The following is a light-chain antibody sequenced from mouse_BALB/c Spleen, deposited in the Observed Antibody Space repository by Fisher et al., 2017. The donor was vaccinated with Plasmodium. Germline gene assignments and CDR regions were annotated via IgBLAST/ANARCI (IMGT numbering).Light chain of an antibody. CDR1: QSISNY. CDR2: YSS. J-gene: IGKJ5*01. CDR3: QHSNSWPLT. Sequence: DIVLTQSPATLSVTPGDRVSLSCRASQSISNYLHWYQQKSHESPRLLIGYSSQSISGIPTRFSGSGSGTDFTLTINRVETEDFGMYFCQHSNSWPLTFGAGTKLELK. V-gene: IGKV5-45*01.